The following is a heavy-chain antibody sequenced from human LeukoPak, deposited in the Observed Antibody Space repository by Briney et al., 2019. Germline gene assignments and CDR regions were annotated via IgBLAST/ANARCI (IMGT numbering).Heavy chain of an antibody. V-gene: IGHV1-46*01. CDR2: INPSGGGT. CDR3: ARGQRGNYHDSSGYYYDNWFDP. J-gene: IGHJ5*02. Sequence: ASVKVSCKASGYTFTSYYIHWVRQAPGQGLEWMGVINPSGGGTSYAQKFQGRVTMTRDTSTSTVYMELSSLRSEDTAVYYCARGQRGNYHDSSGYYYDNWFDPWGQGTLVTVSS. D-gene: IGHD3-22*01. CDR1: GYTFTSYY.